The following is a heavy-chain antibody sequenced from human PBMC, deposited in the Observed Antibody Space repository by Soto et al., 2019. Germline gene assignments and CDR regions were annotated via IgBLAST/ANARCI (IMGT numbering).Heavy chain of an antibody. CDR1: GFTFSGSA. CDR2: IRSKANSYAT. D-gene: IGHD3-22*01. J-gene: IGHJ4*02. Sequence: PGGSLRLSCAASGFTFSGSAMHWVRQASGKGLEWVGRIRSKANSYATAYDASVKGRFTISRDDSKNTAYLQMNSLKTEDTAVYYCTRPGRYYYDSRAASWDHFDYWGQGTLVTVS. V-gene: IGHV3-73*01. CDR3: TRPGRYYYDSRAASWDHFDY.